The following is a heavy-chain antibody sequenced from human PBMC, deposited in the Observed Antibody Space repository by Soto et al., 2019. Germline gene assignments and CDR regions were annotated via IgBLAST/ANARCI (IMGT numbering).Heavy chain of an antibody. CDR3: ARGWSYDILHAYSY. D-gene: IGHD3-9*01. J-gene: IGHJ4*02. V-gene: IGHV1-69*13. CDR1: GGTFSNYA. CDR2: ITPIFGAA. Sequence: SVKVSCKASGGTFSNYAISWVRQAPGQGLEWVGGITPIFGAANYAQKFQGRVTITADESTNTAYMELSSLRSEDTALYYCARGWSYDILHAYSYWGQGTLVTVSS.